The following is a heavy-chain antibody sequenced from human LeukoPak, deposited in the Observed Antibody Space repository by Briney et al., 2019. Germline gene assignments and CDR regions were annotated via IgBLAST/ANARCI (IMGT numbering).Heavy chain of an antibody. D-gene: IGHD6-19*01. CDR1: GGSISSSSYY. CDR3: ARVRGAVAGTWSFDY. CDR2: IYYSGST. Sequence: SETLSLTCTVSGGSISSSSYYWGWIRQPPGKGLERIGSIYYSGSTYYNPSLKSRVTISVDTSKNQFSLKLSSVTAADTAVYYCARVRGAVAGTWSFDYWGQGTLVTVSS. V-gene: IGHV4-39*07. J-gene: IGHJ4*02.